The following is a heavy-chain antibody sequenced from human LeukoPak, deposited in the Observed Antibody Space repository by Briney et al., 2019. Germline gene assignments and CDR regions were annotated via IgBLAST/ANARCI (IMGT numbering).Heavy chain of an antibody. V-gene: IGHV3-23*01. CDR2: ISDSGGST. J-gene: IGHJ4*02. Sequence: PGGSLRLSCAASGFTFSSYAMSWVRQAPGKGLEWVSAISDSGGSTYDADSVKGRFPISRDNSKNTLYLQMNSLSAEDTAVYYCAKDTSIGRYCTNGVCSPFDYWGQGTLVTVSS. CDR3: AKDTSIGRYCTNGVCSPFDY. CDR1: GFTFSSYA. D-gene: IGHD2-8*01.